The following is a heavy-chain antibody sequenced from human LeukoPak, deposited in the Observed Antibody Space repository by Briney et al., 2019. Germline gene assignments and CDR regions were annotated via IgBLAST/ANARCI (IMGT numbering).Heavy chain of an antibody. Sequence: GGSLRLSCAASEFTFSSYDMNWIRQAPGKGLEWVSYISSSGSTIYYADSVKGRFTISRDNAKHSLHLQMNNLRVEDTAVYYCARAPTKFRRDWFDPWGQGTLVTVSS. J-gene: IGHJ5*02. CDR2: ISSSGSTI. CDR3: ARAPTKFRRDWFDP. V-gene: IGHV3-48*03. D-gene: IGHD3-9*01. CDR1: EFTFSSYD.